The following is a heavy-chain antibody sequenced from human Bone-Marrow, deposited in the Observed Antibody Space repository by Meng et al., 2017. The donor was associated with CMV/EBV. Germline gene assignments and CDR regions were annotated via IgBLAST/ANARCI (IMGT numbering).Heavy chain of an antibody. CDR2: MNPNSGNT. J-gene: IGHJ4*02. CDR3: ARDLTIFGVVTRTDY. V-gene: IGHV1-8*01. D-gene: IGHD3-3*01. Sequence: ASVKGSCKASGYTFTSYDINWVRQAAGQGLEWMGWMNPNSGNTGYAQKFQGRVTMTRDTSTSTVYMELSSLRSEDTAVYYCARDLTIFGVVTRTDYWGQGTRVTVYS. CDR1: GYTFTSYD.